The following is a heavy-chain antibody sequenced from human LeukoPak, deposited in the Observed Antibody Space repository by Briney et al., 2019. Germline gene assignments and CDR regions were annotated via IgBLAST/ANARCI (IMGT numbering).Heavy chain of an antibody. Sequence: GGSLRLSCAVSGFTVSNSYMTWVRQPPGKGLEWVSLIYSGGSTYYADSVRGRFTISRDNSKNTLYLQMNSLRAEDTAVYYCAKGSAAAISYNWFDPWGQGTLVTVSS. CDR1: GFTVSNSY. CDR2: IYSGGST. D-gene: IGHD2-2*01. J-gene: IGHJ5*02. V-gene: IGHV3-66*01. CDR3: AKGSAAAISYNWFDP.